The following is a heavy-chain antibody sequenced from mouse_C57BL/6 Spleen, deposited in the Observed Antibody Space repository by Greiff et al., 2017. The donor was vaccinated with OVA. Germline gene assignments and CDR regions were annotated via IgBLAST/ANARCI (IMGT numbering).Heavy chain of an antibody. J-gene: IGHJ3*01. Sequence: VKVVESGPELVRPGVSVKISCKGSGYTFTDYAMHWVKQSHAKSLEWIGVISTYYGDASYNQKFKDKATMTVDKSSSTAYRELARMTSEDSAVYYCAREGVIYLIPYWGQGTLVTVSA. CDR1: GYTFTDYA. D-gene: IGHD1-1*01. CDR2: ISTYYGDA. V-gene: IGHV1-67*01. CDR3: AREGVIYLIPY.